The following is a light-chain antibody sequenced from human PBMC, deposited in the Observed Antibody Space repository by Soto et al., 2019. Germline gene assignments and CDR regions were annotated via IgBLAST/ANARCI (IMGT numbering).Light chain of an antibody. Sequence: EIVMTQSPATLPVSPGERATLSCRASQSISSKLAWYQQKPGQAPRLLIYGASTRATGIPVRFSGSGSGTEFTLTITSLQSEDFAVYYCQEYNNWHPITFGGGTKVDIK. J-gene: IGKJ4*01. CDR1: QSISSK. CDR3: QEYNNWHPIT. V-gene: IGKV3-15*01. CDR2: GAS.